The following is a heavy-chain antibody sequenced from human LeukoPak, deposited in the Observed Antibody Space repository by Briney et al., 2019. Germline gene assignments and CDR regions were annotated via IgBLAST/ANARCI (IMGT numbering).Heavy chain of an antibody. Sequence: QTGGSLRLSCAASGFTFSTYDMHWVRQAPGKGLEFVSGISSNGGSTKYANSVQGRFTISRDNSKSTLYLQMGSLRTEDMAVYYYARDWALDYWGQGTLVTVSS. J-gene: IGHJ4*02. CDR1: GFTFSTYD. V-gene: IGHV3-64*01. CDR2: ISSNGGST. D-gene: IGHD3-16*01. CDR3: ARDWALDY.